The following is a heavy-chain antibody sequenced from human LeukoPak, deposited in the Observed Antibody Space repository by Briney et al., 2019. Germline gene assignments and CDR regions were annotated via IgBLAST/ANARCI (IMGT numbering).Heavy chain of an antibody. CDR1: GFTVSDYS. CDR2: TSGSGSYT. D-gene: IGHD3-22*01. CDR3: AKRRYDSSGHFDS. Sequence: AGGSLRLSCAASGFTVSDYSMSWVRQAPGKGLEWVSATSGSGSYTDYADSVKGRFTISKDNSKNTLYMRMSSLRAEDTAVYYCAKRRYDSSGHFDSWGQGTLVTVSS. V-gene: IGHV3-23*01. J-gene: IGHJ4*02.